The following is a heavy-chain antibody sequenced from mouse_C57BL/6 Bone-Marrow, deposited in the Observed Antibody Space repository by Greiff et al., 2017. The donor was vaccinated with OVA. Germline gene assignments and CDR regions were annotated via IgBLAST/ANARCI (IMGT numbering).Heavy chain of an antibody. Sequence: VQLQESGPGLVAPSQSLSITCTVSGFSLTSYAISWVRQPPGKGLEWLGVIWTGGGTNYNSAPKSRLSISKDNSKSQVFLKMNSLQTDDTARYYCARKPYYYGSSYGYFDVWGTGTTVTVSS. J-gene: IGHJ1*03. CDR3: ARKPYYYGSSYGYFDV. D-gene: IGHD1-1*01. CDR1: GFSLTSYA. CDR2: IWTGGGT. V-gene: IGHV2-9-1*01.